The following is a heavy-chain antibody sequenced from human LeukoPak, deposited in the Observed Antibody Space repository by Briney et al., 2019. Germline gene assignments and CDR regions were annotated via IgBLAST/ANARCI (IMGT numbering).Heavy chain of an antibody. CDR3: ARAGYTYTWPPSYYYGMDV. J-gene: IGHJ6*02. V-gene: IGHV3-48*01. CDR1: GFTFSPYW. CDR2: ISSSSSTI. Sequence: QPGGSLRLSCAASGFTFSPYWMHWVRQAPGKGLEWVSYISSSSSTIYYADSVKGRFTISRDNAKNSLYLQMNSLRADDTAVYYCARAGYTYTWPPSYYYGMDVWGQGTTVTASS. D-gene: IGHD2-2*02.